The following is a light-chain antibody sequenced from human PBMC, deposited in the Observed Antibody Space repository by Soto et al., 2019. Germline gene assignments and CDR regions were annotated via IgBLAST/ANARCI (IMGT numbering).Light chain of an antibody. Sequence: EIVLTQSPGTLSLSPGERATLSCRASQSVSSSYLAWYQQKPGQAPRLLIYGTSSRATGIPDRFSGSGAGTAFTLTISRLQPEDFAVYYYQQYGSSPPVTFGQGTRVEIK. CDR3: QQYGSSPPVT. V-gene: IGKV3-20*01. CDR2: GTS. CDR1: QSVSSSY. J-gene: IGKJ5*01.